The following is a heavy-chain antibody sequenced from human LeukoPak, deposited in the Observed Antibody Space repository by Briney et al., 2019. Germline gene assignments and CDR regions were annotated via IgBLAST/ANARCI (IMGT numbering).Heavy chain of an antibody. D-gene: IGHD7-27*01. Sequence: PSETLSLTCTASGGTISSYDRSWIRQPPGKGLEWIGYIYYSGSTKYNPSLKSRVTITVETSKRQFSLQLSSVIAADTAGYYCARRTWGAVATWGQGTMVTVS. CDR3: ARRTWGAVAT. CDR2: IYYSGST. V-gene: IGHV4-59*01. CDR1: GGTISSYD. J-gene: IGHJ3*02.